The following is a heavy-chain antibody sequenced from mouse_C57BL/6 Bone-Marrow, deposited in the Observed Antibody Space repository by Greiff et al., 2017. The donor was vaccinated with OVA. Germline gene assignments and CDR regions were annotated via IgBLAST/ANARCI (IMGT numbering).Heavy chain of an antibody. CDR2: IDPETGGT. D-gene: IGHD2-3*01. Sequence: QVQLQQSGAELVRPGASVTLSCKASGYTFTDYEMHWVKQTPVHGLEWIGAIDPETGGTAYNQKFKGKAILTADKSSSTAYMELRSLTSEDSAVYYCTNRWLPLYYFDYWGQGTTLTVSS. CDR3: TNRWLPLYYFDY. CDR1: GYTFTDYE. J-gene: IGHJ2*01. V-gene: IGHV1-15*01.